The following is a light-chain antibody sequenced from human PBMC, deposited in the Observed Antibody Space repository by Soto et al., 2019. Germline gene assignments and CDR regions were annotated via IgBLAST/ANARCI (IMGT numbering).Light chain of an antibody. CDR3: QQYNNWPRT. J-gene: IGKJ1*01. CDR1: QSVSSN. V-gene: IGKV3-15*01. CDR2: AAS. Sequence: EIVMTQSPATLSVSPGERATLSCRASQSVSSNLAWYRQKPGQAPRLLIYAASTRATGIPARFSGSGSGTEFTFTISSLQSEDFAVYYCQQYNNWPRTFGQGTKVEVK.